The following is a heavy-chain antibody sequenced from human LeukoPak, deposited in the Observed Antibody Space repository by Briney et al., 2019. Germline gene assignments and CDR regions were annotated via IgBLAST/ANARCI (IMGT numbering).Heavy chain of an antibody. CDR1: GGTFSSYA. CDR3: ARDLEVVVPAAIRYYYGMDV. D-gene: IGHD2-2*01. Sequence: ASVKVSCKASGGTFSSYAISWVRQAPGQGLEWMGRIIPILGIANYAQKFQGRVTMTRDTSTSTVYMELSSLRSEDTAVYYCARDLEVVVPAAIRYYYGMDVWGQGTTVTVSS. CDR2: IIPILGIA. J-gene: IGHJ6*02. V-gene: IGHV1-69*04.